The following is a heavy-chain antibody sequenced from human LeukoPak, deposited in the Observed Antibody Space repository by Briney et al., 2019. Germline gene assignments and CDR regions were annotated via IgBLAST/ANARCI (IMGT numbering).Heavy chain of an antibody. D-gene: IGHD3-10*01. CDR1: GDSIRSSSYH. CDR2: IYYSGST. V-gene: IGHV4-39*07. J-gene: IGHJ5*02. CDR3: TREVEGYSYASGRFLHFDP. Sequence: SETLSLTCTVSGDSIRSSSYHWGWIRQPPGKGLEWIGSIYYSGSTYNNRSLKRRLTISIDTSKNQFSLRLSSMTAADTAVYYCTREVEGYSYASGRFLHFDPWGQGTLVTVSS.